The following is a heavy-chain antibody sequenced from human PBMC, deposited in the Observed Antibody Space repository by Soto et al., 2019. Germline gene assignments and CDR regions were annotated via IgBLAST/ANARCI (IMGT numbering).Heavy chain of an antibody. V-gene: IGHV3-30*03. CDR1: GFMFNDYG. Sequence: GGSLRLSCEASGFMFNDYGVHWVRQAPGKGLDWVAVISYHGDNKYYAQSVKGRFTISRDNSRNTLFLHIDSLRPEDTAVYHCVRGDLDTAVVNSPDAFDVWGPGTVVTVSS. CDR3: VRGDLDTAVVNSPDAFDV. D-gene: IGHD5-18*01. CDR2: ISYHGDNK. J-gene: IGHJ3*01.